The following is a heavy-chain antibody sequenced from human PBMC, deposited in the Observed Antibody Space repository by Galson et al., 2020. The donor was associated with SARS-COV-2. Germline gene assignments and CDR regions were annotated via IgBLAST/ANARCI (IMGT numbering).Heavy chain of an antibody. D-gene: IGHD4-4*01. CDR2: IYTSGST. Sequence: SETLSLTCTVSGGSISSGSYYWSWIRQPAGKGLEWIGHIYTSGSTNYNPSLKSRVTISVDTSKNQFSLKLSSVTAADTAVYYCARENYSNQIDYWGQGTLVTVSS. CDR3: ARENYSNQIDY. CDR1: GGSISSGSYY. J-gene: IGHJ4*02. V-gene: IGHV4-61*09.